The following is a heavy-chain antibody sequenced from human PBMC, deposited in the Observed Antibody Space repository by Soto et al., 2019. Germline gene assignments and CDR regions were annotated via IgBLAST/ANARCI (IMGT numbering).Heavy chain of an antibody. D-gene: IGHD3-22*01. CDR1: GFTFSSYG. Sequence: QVQLVESGGGVVQPGRSLRLSCAASGFTFSSYGMHWVRQAPGKGLEWVAVIWYDGSNKYYADSVKGRFTISRDNSKNPLYLQMNSLRAEDTAVYYCARDSDITMIVVVMMDYWGQGTLVTVSS. CDR2: IWYDGSNK. V-gene: IGHV3-33*01. J-gene: IGHJ4*02. CDR3: ARDSDITMIVVVMMDY.